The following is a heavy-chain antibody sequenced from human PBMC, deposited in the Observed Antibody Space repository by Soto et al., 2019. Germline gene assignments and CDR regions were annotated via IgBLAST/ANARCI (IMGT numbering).Heavy chain of an antibody. J-gene: IGHJ6*03. D-gene: IGHD3-3*01. CDR2: IYSGGST. Sequence: GGSLRLSCAASGFTVSSNYMSWVRQAPGKGLEWVSVIYSGGSTYYADSVKGRFTISRDNSKNTLYLQMNSLRAEDTAVYYCARGPPSRDFWSGYFYYKYMDVWGKGTTVTVSS. CDR1: GFTVSSNY. V-gene: IGHV3-66*01. CDR3: ARGPPSRDFWSGYFYYKYMDV.